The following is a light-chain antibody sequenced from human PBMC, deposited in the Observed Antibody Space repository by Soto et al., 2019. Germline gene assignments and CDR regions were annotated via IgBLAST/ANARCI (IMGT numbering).Light chain of an antibody. CDR2: GVT. CDR1: GSDIGAYNY. V-gene: IGLV2-14*01. Sequence: QSALTQPASVSGSPGQSITISCTGSGSDIGAYNYVSWYQQHPGKAPKLLIHGVTRRPSGVSSRFSASKSAYTASLTISRLQAEDEANYYCSSFTTSYFYVFGPGTKVTVL. J-gene: IGLJ1*01. CDR3: SSFTTSYFYV.